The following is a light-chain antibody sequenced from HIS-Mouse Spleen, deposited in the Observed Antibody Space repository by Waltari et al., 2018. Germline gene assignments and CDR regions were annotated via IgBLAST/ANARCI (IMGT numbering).Light chain of an antibody. J-gene: IGLJ2*01. V-gene: IGLV2-23*01. CDR1: RSDVGCYNL. CDR3: CSYAGSSTHVV. CDR2: EGS. Sequence: QSALTQPASVSGSPGQSITISCTGTRSDVGCYNLVPWSQQHPGKAPKLMIYEGSKRPSGVSNRFSGSKSGNTASLTISGLQAEDEADYYCCSYAGSSTHVVFGGGTKLTVL.